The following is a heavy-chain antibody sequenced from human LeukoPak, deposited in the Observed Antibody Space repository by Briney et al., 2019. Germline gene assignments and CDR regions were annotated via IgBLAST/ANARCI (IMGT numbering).Heavy chain of an antibody. V-gene: IGHV3-23*01. CDR2: ITAPGDAT. J-gene: IGHJ4*02. CDR1: GFNFNSIA. Sequence: GSLRLPCATSGFNFNSIAMIWVRQAPGKGLEGGSAITAPGDATYYADSVKGRFTISRDNAKNSLYLQMNSLRAEDTAVYYCARQGSGYGLYYFDYWGQGTPVTVSS. D-gene: IGHD5-12*01. CDR3: ARQGSGYGLYYFDY.